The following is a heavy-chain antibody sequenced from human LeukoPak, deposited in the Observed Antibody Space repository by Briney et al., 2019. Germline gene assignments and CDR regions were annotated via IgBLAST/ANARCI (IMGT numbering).Heavy chain of an antibody. CDR1: GFTFSSYW. V-gene: IGHV3-7*01. D-gene: IGHD2-21*01. J-gene: IGHJ4*02. Sequence: GGSLRLSCAASGFTFSSYWMSWVRQAPGKGLEWVANIKQDGSEKYYVDSVKGRFTISRDSAKNSLYLQMNSLRAEDTAGYYCARAGEVIVFDSKFDYWGQGTLVTVSS. CDR2: IKQDGSEK. CDR3: ARAGEVIVFDSKFDY.